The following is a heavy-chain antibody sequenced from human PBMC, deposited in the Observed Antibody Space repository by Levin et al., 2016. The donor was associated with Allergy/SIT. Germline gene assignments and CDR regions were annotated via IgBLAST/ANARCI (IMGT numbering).Heavy chain of an antibody. CDR1: GGSIDSSNW. J-gene: IGHJ4*02. CDR2: IYHSGSS. CDR3: ARARHNWMVRATGEGIDY. V-gene: IGHV4-4*02. Sequence: SETLSLTCTISGGSIDSSNWWGWVRQPPGRGLEWIGEIYHSGSSNYNPSLKSRVTMSVDRSKNEFSLKLSSVTAADTAVYFCARARHNWMVRATGEGIDYWGQGTLVTVS. D-gene: IGHD1-26*01.